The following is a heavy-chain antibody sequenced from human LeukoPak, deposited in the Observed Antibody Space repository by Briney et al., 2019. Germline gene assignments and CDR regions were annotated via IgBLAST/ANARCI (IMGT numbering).Heavy chain of an antibody. D-gene: IGHD6-19*01. CDR3: ARVRYSSGWYRYYGMDV. V-gene: IGHV1-69*04. Sequence: SVKVSCKASGGTFSSFAISWVRQAPGQGLEWMGRIIPILGIANYAQKFQGRVTITADKSTSTAYMELSSLRSEDTAVYYCARVRYSSGWYRYYGMDVWGQGTTVTVSS. J-gene: IGHJ6*02. CDR2: IIPILGIA. CDR1: GGTFSSFA.